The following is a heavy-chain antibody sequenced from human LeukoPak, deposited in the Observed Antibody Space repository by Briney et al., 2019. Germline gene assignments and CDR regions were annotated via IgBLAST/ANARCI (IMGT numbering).Heavy chain of an antibody. J-gene: IGHJ6*03. CDR3: ARDRGDRGYSNGPDYYYYYYMDV. V-gene: IGHV4-59*01. Sequence: SETLSLTCTVSGGSISSYYWSWIRQPPGKGLEWIGYIYYSGSTNYNPSLKSRVTISVDTSKNQFSLKLSSVTAADTAVYYCARDRGDRGYSNGPDYYYYYYMDVWGKGTTVTVSS. D-gene: IGHD5-18*01. CDR2: IYYSGST. CDR1: GGSISSYY.